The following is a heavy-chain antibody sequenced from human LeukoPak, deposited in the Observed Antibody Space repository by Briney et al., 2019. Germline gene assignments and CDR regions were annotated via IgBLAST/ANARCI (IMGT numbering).Heavy chain of an antibody. CDR3: ARGGDYYDSRDDP. Sequence: PVKVSCKASGGTFSSYAISWVRQAPGQGLEWMGRIIPILGIANYAQKFQGRVTITADKSTSTAYMELSSLRSEDTAVYYCARGGDYYDSRDDPWGQGTLVTVSS. CDR2: IIPILGIA. D-gene: IGHD3-22*01. V-gene: IGHV1-69*04. J-gene: IGHJ5*02. CDR1: GGTFSSYA.